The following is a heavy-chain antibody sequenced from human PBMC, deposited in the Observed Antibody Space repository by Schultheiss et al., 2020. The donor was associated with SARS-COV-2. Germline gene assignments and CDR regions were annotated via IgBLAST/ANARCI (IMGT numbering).Heavy chain of an antibody. J-gene: IGHJ4*02. D-gene: IGHD3-10*01. CDR2: INHSGST. CDR1: GGSFSGYY. V-gene: IGHV4-34*01. CDR3: AGLWFGELLENY. Sequence: SQTLSLTCAVYGGSFSGYYWGWIRQPPGKGLEWIGEINHSGSTNYNPSLKSRVTISVDTSKNQFSLKLSSVTAADTAVYYCAGLWFGELLENYWGQGTLVTVSS.